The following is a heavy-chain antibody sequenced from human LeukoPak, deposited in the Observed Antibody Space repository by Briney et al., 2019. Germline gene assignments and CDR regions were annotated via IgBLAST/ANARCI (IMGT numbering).Heavy chain of an antibody. CDR3: VRAIGSNTL. J-gene: IGHJ4*02. CDR1: GFTFSTYW. D-gene: IGHD4-23*01. CDR2: INQDGSEK. Sequence: GGSLRLSCAASGFTFSTYWMSWVRQAPGKVLEWVANINQDGSEKYYVDSVKGRFTISRDNAKNSLYLQMNSLRAEDTAVYFCVRAIGSNTLWGQGTLVTVSS. V-gene: IGHV3-7*01.